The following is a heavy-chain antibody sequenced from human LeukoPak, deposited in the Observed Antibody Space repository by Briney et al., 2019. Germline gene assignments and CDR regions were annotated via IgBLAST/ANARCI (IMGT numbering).Heavy chain of an antibody. V-gene: IGHV4-38-2*02. D-gene: IGHD6-13*01. J-gene: IGHJ4*02. Sequence: SETLSLTCAVSGYSISSGYYWGWIRQPPGKGLEWIGSIYHSGSTYYNPSLKSRVTISVDTSKNQFSLKLSSVTAADTAVYYCAREAAAGTLFDYWGQGTLVTVSS. CDR2: IYHSGST. CDR1: GYSISSGYY. CDR3: AREAAAGTLFDY.